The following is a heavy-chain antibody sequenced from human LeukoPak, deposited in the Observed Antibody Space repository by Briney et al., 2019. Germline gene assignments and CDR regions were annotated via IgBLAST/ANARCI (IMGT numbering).Heavy chain of an antibody. J-gene: IGHJ6*03. Sequence: SETLSLTCTVSGHSLSGYYWTWIRQPAGKGLEWIGRMFTSGNPNYNPSLKGRLSMSVDTSKNQFSLKLTSVTAADTAVYYCARGLVASGRYNYYYMDVWGQGTTVTVSS. D-gene: IGHD2-15*01. CDR2: MFTSGNP. CDR1: GHSLSGYY. CDR3: ARGLVASGRYNYYYMDV. V-gene: IGHV4-4*07.